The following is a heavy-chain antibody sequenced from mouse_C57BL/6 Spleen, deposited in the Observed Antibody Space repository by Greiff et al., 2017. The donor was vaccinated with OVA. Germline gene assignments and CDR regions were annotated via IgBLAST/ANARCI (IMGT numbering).Heavy chain of an antibody. D-gene: IGHD4-1*01. CDR2: INPNNGGT. Sequence: DVQLQESGPELVKPGASVKMSCKASGYTFTDYNMHWVKQSHGKSLEWIGYINPNNGGTSYNQKFKGKATLTVNKSSSTAYMELRSLTSEDSAVYYCATNWDPAWFAYWGQGTLVTVSA. J-gene: IGHJ3*01. CDR1: GYTFTDYN. V-gene: IGHV1-22*01. CDR3: ATNWDPAWFAY.